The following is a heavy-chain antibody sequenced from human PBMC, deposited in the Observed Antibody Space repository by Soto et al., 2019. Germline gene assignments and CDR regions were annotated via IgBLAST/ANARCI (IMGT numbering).Heavy chain of an antibody. D-gene: IGHD3-10*01. CDR3: AKDITPGEVRGANLFDY. Sequence: GGSLRLSCAASGFTFGDYAMHWGRQAPGKGLEWVSGISWNSGSIGYADSVKGRFTISRDNAKNSLYLQMNSLRAEDTALYYCAKDITPGEVRGANLFDYWGQGTLVTVSS. V-gene: IGHV3-9*01. J-gene: IGHJ4*02. CDR1: GFTFGDYA. CDR2: ISWNSGSI.